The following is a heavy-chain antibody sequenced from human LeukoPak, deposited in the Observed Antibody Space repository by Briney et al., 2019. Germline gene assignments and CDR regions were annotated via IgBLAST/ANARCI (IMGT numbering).Heavy chain of an antibody. CDR2: IYYSGST. Sequence: PSETLSLTGTVSGGSISSYYWSWIRQPPGKGLEWIGYIYYSGSTNYNPSLKSRVTISVDTSKNQFSLKLSSVTAADTAVYYCATSSSRPKGYYDSSGSYHYWGQGTLVTVSS. J-gene: IGHJ4*02. V-gene: IGHV4-59*12. CDR3: ATSSSRPKGYYDSSGSYHY. D-gene: IGHD3-22*01. CDR1: GGSISSYY.